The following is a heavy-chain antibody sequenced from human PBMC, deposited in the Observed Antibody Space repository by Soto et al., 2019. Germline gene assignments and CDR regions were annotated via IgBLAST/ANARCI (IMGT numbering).Heavy chain of an antibody. CDR3: ARVNGGYSYARGFDY. CDR2: INHSGST. V-gene: IGHV4-34*01. J-gene: IGHJ4*02. CDR1: GGSFSGYY. D-gene: IGHD5-18*01. Sequence: SETLSLTCAVYGGSFSGYYWSWIRQPPGKGLEWIGEINHSGSTNYNPSLKSRVTISVDTSKNQFSLKLSSVTAADTAVYYCARVNGGYSYARGFDYWGQGTLVTVSS.